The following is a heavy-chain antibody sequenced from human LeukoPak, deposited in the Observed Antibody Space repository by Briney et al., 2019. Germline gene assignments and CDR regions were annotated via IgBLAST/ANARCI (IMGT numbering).Heavy chain of an antibody. J-gene: IGHJ3*02. D-gene: IGHD5-18*01. V-gene: IGHV3-9*01. Sequence: PGRSLRLSCAASGFTFDDYAIHWVRQAPGMGLEWVSGISWNSGSIGYADSVKGRFTISRDNAKNSLYLQMNSLRAEDTALYYCAKDKGYSGAFDIWGQGTMVTVSS. CDR3: AKDKGYSGAFDI. CDR2: ISWNSGSI. CDR1: GFTFDDYA.